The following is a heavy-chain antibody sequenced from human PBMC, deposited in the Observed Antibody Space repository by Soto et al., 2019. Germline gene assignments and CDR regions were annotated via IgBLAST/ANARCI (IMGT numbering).Heavy chain of an antibody. CDR3: ARDLAGYCSGGSSYNYYFYMDV. J-gene: IGHJ6*03. Sequence: SETLSLTCTVSGGSISSYYWSWIRQPPGKGLEWIGYIYYSGSTNYNPSLKSRVTISVDTSKNQFSLKLSSVTAADTAVYYCARDLAGYCSGGSSYNYYFYMDVWGKGTTVTVSS. D-gene: IGHD2-15*01. CDR2: IYYSGST. V-gene: IGHV4-59*01. CDR1: GGSISSYY.